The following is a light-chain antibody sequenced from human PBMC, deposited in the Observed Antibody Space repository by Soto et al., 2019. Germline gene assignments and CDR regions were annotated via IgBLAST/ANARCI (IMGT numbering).Light chain of an antibody. V-gene: IGKV1-5*03. CDR3: LQDINYPWT. CDR2: KAS. CDR1: QTIDSW. J-gene: IGKJ1*01. Sequence: DIQMTQSPSTLSASVGDRVTITCRASQTIDSWLAWYKQKXGKAPKXXSYKASSLESGVPPRFRGSGSGTDFTLAISSLQPEDSETYYCLQDINYPWTFGQGTKVDIK.